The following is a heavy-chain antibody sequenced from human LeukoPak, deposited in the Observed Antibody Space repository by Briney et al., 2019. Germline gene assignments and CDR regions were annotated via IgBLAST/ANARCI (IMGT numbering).Heavy chain of an antibody. CDR2: IKQSGRT. J-gene: IGHJ4*02. V-gene: IGHV4-34*01. CDR3: ARGLDNWNVYIFDY. D-gene: IGHD1-20*01. Sequence: SETLSLTCAVYGDSFSGYYWGWVRQPAGKGREWVGEIKQSGRTTYNPSRKSRDTISVDTSKKQFSLKLSSVTAADTAVYYCARGLDNWNVYIFDYWGQGTLVSVSS. CDR1: GDSFSGYY.